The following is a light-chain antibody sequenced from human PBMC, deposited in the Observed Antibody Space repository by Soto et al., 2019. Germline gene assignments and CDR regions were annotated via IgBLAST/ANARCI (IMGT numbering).Light chain of an antibody. J-gene: IGKJ2*01. V-gene: IGKV1-39*01. CDR1: QNINIY. CDR3: QQSYRTPRT. Sequence: DIQMTHSTSSLSASVGDRVTITCRASQNINIYLNWYQQKPRKAPQVIIYASSSLQSGVPSRFTGSGSGTDFTLTISRLQSEDFGTYSCQQSYRTPRTFGHGTKLEIK. CDR2: ASS.